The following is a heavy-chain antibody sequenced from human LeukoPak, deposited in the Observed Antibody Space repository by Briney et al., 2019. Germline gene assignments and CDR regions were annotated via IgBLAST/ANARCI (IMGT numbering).Heavy chain of an antibody. CDR3: ARLNLFPMGRGVNIDAFDI. D-gene: IGHD3-10*01. CDR2: IYSGGTI. Sequence: PGGSLRLSCAASGFTVSSHYMSWVPQAPGKGLEWGSAIYSGGTIYYAESVRGGFTISRETSKNTLYFQMNSLRVEDTAVYYCARLNLFPMGRGVNIDAFDIWGQGTMVTVSS. V-gene: IGHV3-53*01. J-gene: IGHJ3*02. CDR1: GFTVSSHY.